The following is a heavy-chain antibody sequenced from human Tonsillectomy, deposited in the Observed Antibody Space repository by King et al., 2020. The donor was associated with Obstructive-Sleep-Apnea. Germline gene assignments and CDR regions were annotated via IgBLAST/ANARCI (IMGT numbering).Heavy chain of an antibody. CDR1: GFTFSNAW. CDR3: TTDLPGQPKAQYYYYGMDV. J-gene: IGHJ6*02. CDR2: IKSKTDGGTT. D-gene: IGHD6-13*01. V-gene: IGHV3-15*01. Sequence: VQLVESGGGLVKPGGSLRLSCEASGFTFSNAWMSWVRQAPGKGLEWVGRIKSKTDGGTTDYAAPVKGRFTISRDDSKNTLYLQMNSLKTEDTAVYYCTTDLPGQPKAQYYYYGMDVWGQGTTVTVSS.